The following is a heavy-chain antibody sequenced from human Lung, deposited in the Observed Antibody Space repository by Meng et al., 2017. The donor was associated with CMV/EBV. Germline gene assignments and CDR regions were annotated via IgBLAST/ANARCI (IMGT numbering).Heavy chain of an antibody. CDR3: TTVSDGYSYGWDYYYGMDD. CDR2: IKSKTDGGTT. Sequence: ESLKISCAASGFTFSNSWMSWVRQAPGKGLEWVGRIKSKTDGGTTDYAAPVKGRFTISRDDSKNTLYLQMNSLKTEDTAVYYCTTVSDGYSYGWDYYYGMDDWGQGTMVTVSS. J-gene: IGHJ6*02. D-gene: IGHD5-18*01. CDR1: GFTFSNSW. V-gene: IGHV3-15*01.